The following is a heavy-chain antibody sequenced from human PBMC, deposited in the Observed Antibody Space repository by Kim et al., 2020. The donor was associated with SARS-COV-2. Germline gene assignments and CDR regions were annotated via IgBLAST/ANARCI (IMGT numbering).Heavy chain of an antibody. V-gene: IGHV3-66*01. CDR2: IYSGGST. CDR3: AGEPYSFSSLDYYYYMDV. D-gene: IGHD6-6*01. Sequence: GGSLRLSCAVSGSTVINNYMNWVRQAPGKGLEWVSVIYSGGSTYYADSVKGRFTISRDSSTDTLYLQMNSLRAEDTAVYYCAGEPYSFSSLDYYYYMDVWGKGTTVTVSS. CDR1: GSTVINNY. J-gene: IGHJ6*03.